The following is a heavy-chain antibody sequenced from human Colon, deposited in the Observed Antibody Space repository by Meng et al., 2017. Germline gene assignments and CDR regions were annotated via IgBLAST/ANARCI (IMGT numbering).Heavy chain of an antibody. Sequence: QVQLQESGSGLVKPSQTLSLTCTVTGGSISSGGYYWSWIRQPPGKGLEWIGSIGHSGVTYYTPSLRSRVTVSIDTSKNQFFLEVTSVTAADTAVYYCVRSSGWVRTGFDPWGQGTLVTVSS. D-gene: IGHD6-19*01. J-gene: IGHJ5*02. CDR3: VRSSGWVRTGFDP. V-gene: IGHV4-39*01. CDR1: GGSISSGGYY. CDR2: IGHSGVT.